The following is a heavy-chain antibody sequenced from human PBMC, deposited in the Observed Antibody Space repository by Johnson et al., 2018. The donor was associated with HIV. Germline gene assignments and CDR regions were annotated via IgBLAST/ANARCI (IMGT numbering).Heavy chain of an antibody. J-gene: IGHJ3*02. D-gene: IGHD2-15*01. CDR1: GFTLTNYP. V-gene: IGHV3-30*04. CDR3: ARGGGRSYEAFDI. Sequence: HVQLVESGGGLIQPGRSLRLSCAASGFTLTNYPMHWVRQAPGKGLEWVALISYGGKNKYYADSVKGRFTISRDNSKNTLYLEMNSPRPEDTAVYYCARGGGRSYEAFDIWGQGTMVTVSS. CDR2: ISYGGKNK.